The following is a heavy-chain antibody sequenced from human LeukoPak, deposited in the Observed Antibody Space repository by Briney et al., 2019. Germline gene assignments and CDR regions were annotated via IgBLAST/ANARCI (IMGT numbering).Heavy chain of an antibody. CDR1: GGSISNYNYY. CDR3: ARLEYDSSGYDAFDI. V-gene: IGHV4-39*01. Sequence: SETLSLTCTVSGGSISNYNYYWGWIRQPLEKGLEWIGTIFYTGSTFYNPSLKSRVTISVDTSKNQFSLKLSSVTAADTAVYYCARLEYDSSGYDAFDIWGQGTMVTVSS. D-gene: IGHD3-22*01. J-gene: IGHJ3*02. CDR2: IFYTGST.